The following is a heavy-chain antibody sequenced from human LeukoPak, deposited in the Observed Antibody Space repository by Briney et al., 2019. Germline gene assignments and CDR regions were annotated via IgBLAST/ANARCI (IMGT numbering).Heavy chain of an antibody. CDR1: GGSISSYF. Sequence: SETLSLTCTVSGGSISSYFWSWIRQFPGEGLEWIAYIFYSGSNNYNPSLKSRVSMSVDTPKNQFSLKLSSVTAADTAVYYCARGSYTSGGNTFKFDPWGQGTLVTVSS. CDR3: ARGSYTSGGNTFKFDP. J-gene: IGHJ5*02. D-gene: IGHD6-19*01. CDR2: IFYSGSN. V-gene: IGHV4-59*01.